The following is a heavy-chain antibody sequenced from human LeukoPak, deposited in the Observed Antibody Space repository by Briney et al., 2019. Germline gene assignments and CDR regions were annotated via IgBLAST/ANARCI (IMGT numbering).Heavy chain of an antibody. CDR3: AVYCSSTSCYLDY. CDR1: GGTFSSYT. V-gene: IGHV1-69*01. CDR2: IFPIFGTA. J-gene: IGHJ4*02. D-gene: IGHD2-2*01. Sequence: SVKVSCKASGGTFSSYTISWVRQAPGQGLEWIGGIFPIFGTANYAQKCHGRVTITADESTSTAYMELSSLRSEDTAVYYCAVYCSSTSCYLDYWGQGTLVTVSS.